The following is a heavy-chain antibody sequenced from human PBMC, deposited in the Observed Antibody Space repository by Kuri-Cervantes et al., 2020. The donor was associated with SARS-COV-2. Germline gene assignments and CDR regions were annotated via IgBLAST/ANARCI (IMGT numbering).Heavy chain of an antibody. J-gene: IGHJ5*02. CDR3: ARPRKRDNWFDP. Sequence: GESLKISCKGSDYNFGNYWIAWVRQMPGKGLEWMGIIYPGDSDTRYSPSFQGQVTFSADKSISTAYLQWSSLKASDTAMYYCARPRKRDNWFDPWGQGTLVAVSS. CDR2: IYPGDSDT. CDR1: DYNFGNYW. V-gene: IGHV5-51*01.